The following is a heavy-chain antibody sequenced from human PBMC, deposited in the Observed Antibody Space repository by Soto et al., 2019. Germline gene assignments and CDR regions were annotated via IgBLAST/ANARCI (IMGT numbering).Heavy chain of an antibody. CDR1: GGSISSGGYY. D-gene: IGHD4-17*01. CDR3: ARGESGDYNY. V-gene: IGHV4-31*03. Sequence: SETLCLTCTVSGGSISSGGYYWSWIRQHPGKGLEWIGYIYYSGSTYYNPSLKSRVTISVDTSKNQFSLKLSSVTAADTAVYYCARGESGDYNYWGQGTLVTVSS. J-gene: IGHJ4*02. CDR2: IYYSGST.